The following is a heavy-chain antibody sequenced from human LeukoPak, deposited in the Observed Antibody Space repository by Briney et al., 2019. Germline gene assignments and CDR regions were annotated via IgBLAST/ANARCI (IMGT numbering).Heavy chain of an antibody. J-gene: IGHJ4*02. CDR2: ISGSGGST. Sequence: GGSLRLSCAASGFTFSDAWMSWVRQAPGKGLEWVSAISGSGGSTYYADSVKGRFTISRDNSKNTLYLQMNSLRAEDTAVYYCANTYGGSYLGYFDYWGQGTLVTVSS. CDR3: ANTYGGSYLGYFDY. D-gene: IGHD1-26*01. CDR1: GFTFSDA. V-gene: IGHV3-23*01.